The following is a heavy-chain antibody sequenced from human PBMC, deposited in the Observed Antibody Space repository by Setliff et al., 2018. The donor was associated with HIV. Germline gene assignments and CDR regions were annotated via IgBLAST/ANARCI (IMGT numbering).Heavy chain of an antibody. J-gene: IGHJ4*02. CDR3: ASGSGIDIGWYHGLDY. D-gene: IGHD3-10*01. Sequence: PGESLKISCKGSGYRFTSYWIDWVRQTPGKGLEWMGIIYLGDSDTRYSPSFQGQVTISADKSTSTAYLQWTSLKASDSAMYYCASGSGIDIGWYHGLDYWGQGTLVTVSS. V-gene: IGHV5-51*01. CDR1: GYRFTSYW. CDR2: IYLGDSDT.